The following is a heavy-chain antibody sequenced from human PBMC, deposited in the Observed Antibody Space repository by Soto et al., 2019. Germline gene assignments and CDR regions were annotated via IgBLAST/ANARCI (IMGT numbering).Heavy chain of an antibody. CDR1: GGSISSGDYY. V-gene: IGHV4-30-4*01. Sequence: QVQLQESGPGLVKPSQTLSLTCTVSGGSISSGDYYWSWIRQPPGKGLEWIGYIYYSGSTYYNPSLKSRVTISVDTSKNHFSLKLSSVTAADTAVYYCVRERPDGARLDPWGQGTLVTASS. CDR2: IYYSGST. CDR3: VRERPDGARLDP. J-gene: IGHJ5*02. D-gene: IGHD6-6*01.